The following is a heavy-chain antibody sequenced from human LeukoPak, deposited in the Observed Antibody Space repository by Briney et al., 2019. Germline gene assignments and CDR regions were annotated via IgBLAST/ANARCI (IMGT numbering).Heavy chain of an antibody. CDR2: VRGSGSDT. D-gene: IGHD6-13*01. J-gene: IGHJ4*02. V-gene: IGHV3-23*01. CDR1: GFTFSSYA. CDR3: AKGRISGDAGLDY. Sequence: GGCLRLSCAASGFTFSSYAMSWVRQAPGKGMGWVSYVRGSGSDTFYGDSVKGRFSTSTVNSKNTLYLQVDSLRAEYTPVFYCAKGRISGDAGLDYWGQGTLVTVSS.